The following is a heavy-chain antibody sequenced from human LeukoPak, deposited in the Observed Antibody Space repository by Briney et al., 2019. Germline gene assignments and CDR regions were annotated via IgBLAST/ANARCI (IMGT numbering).Heavy chain of an antibody. CDR2: ISGRGETT. V-gene: IGHV3-23*01. J-gene: IGHJ4*02. CDR1: GFTFSSYA. CDR3: ATGGRSGVAFES. Sequence: GGSLRLSCAASGFTFSSYAMGGARQAPGKGLEWVSSISGRGETTYYADSVKGRFTISRDKSNNTLYLQMNSLRAEDTAVYYCATGGRSGVAFESWGQGTLVTVSS. D-gene: IGHD2-15*01.